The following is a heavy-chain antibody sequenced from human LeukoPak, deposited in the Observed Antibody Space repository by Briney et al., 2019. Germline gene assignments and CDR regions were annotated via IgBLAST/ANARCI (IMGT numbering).Heavy chain of an antibody. CDR3: ARDRDSSGYSHDY. J-gene: IGHJ4*02. D-gene: IGHD3-22*01. CDR2: INPNSGGT. CDR1: GYTFTGYY. V-gene: IGHV1-2*02. Sequence: ASVKVSCKASGYTFTGYYMHWVRQAPGQGLEWMGWINPNSGGTNYAQKFQGRVTMTRDTSISTAYMELSRLRSDDTAVYYCARDRDSSGYSHDYWGQGTLVTVSS.